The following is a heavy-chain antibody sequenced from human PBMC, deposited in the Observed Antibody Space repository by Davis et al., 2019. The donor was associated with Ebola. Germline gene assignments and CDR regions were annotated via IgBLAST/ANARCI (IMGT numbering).Heavy chain of an antibody. Sequence: GSLRLSCTVSGGSISSSSYYWGWIRQPPGKGLEWIGSIYYSGSTYYNPSLKSRVTISVDTSKNQFSLKLSSVTAADTAVYYCARGGAYLFWDYWGQGTLVTVSS. J-gene: IGHJ4*02. V-gene: IGHV4-39*07. D-gene: IGHD3-3*01. CDR3: ARGGAYLFWDY. CDR2: IYYSGST. CDR1: GGSISSSSYY.